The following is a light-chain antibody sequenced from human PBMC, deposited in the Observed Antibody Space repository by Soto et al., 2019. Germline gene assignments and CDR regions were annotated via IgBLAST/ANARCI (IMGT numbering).Light chain of an antibody. CDR3: HQRQSWPRT. V-gene: IGKV3D-11*03. CDR1: QAVNTR. J-gene: IGKJ1*01. CDR2: LTS. Sequence: DIVLTQSPATLSSFPGDSVTLSCTASQAVNTRLAWYQHKPGQAPRLLIYLTSNRAAGIPARFSGSWSETDCTLTISDVEPEDVSVYYCHQRQSWPRTFSQGTKVDIK.